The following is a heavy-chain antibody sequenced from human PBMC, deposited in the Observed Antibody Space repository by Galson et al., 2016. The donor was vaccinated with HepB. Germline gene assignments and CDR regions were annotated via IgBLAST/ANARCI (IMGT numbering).Heavy chain of an antibody. CDR2: LSGDSTYI. D-gene: IGHD3-16*01. J-gene: IGHJ4*02. CDR1: GFTFSTYS. Sequence: LRLSCAASGFTFSTYSMNWVRQAPGKGLEWVSSLSGDSTYIYHADSVKGRFTISRDNAKKSLYLQMNRLRADDTAVYYCTRGGVFQKEDDYWGQGTLVTVSS. V-gene: IGHV3-21*01. CDR3: TRGGVFQKEDDY.